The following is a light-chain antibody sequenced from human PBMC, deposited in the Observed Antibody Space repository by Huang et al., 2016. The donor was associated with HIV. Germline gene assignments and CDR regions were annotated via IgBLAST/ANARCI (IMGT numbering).Light chain of an antibody. Sequence: DIVMTQSPDSLAVSLGERATINCKSSQSVLDNSNNKNCLAWFQQKPGQPPKLLIYWASSRESGVPDRVSGSGSGTDFTLTISSLQAEDVSVYYCHQYYNTPYTFGQGTKLEIK. CDR2: WAS. CDR3: HQYYNTPYT. J-gene: IGKJ2*01. CDR1: QSVLDNSNNKNC. V-gene: IGKV4-1*01.